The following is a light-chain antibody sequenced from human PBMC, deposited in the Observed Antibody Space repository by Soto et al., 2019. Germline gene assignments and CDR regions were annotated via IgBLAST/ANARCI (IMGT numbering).Light chain of an antibody. CDR3: QQYHTSPLT. J-gene: IGKJ1*01. CDR1: QSVNHN. V-gene: IGKV3-20*01. CDR2: GAS. Sequence: VMTQSPDTLSASPGERVSLSCRASQSVNHNLAWYQQKPGQAPRRLIYGASIRATGIPDRFSGSGSGTDFTLAISRLEPEDFALYYCQQYHTSPLTFGQGTKVDIK.